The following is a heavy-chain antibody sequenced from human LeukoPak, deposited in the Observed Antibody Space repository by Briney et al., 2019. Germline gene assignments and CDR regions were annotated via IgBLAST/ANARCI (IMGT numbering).Heavy chain of an antibody. CDR2: INPNSGGT. CDR1: GYTFTGYY. D-gene: IGHD6-13*01. V-gene: IGHV1-2*02. CDR3: AREISLAAAGTLDAFDI. J-gene: IGHJ3*02. Sequence: ASVKASFKASGYTFTGYYMHWVRQAPGQGLEWMGWINPNSGGTNYAQKFQGRVTMTRDTSISTAYMELSRLRSDDTAVYYCAREISLAAAGTLDAFDIWGQGTMVTVSS.